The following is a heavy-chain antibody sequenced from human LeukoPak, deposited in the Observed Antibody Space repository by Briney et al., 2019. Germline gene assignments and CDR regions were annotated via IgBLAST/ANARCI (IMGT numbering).Heavy chain of an antibody. Sequence: SETLSLTCAVYGPSLSGYSWSWIRQPPGKGLEWIGYIYYSGSTNYNPSLKSRVTISVDTSKNQFSLKLSSVTAADTAVYYCATTSGHGFYYYYMDVWGKGTTVTVSS. CDR1: GPSLSGYS. CDR2: IYYSGST. J-gene: IGHJ6*03. CDR3: ATTSGHGFYYYYMDV. V-gene: IGHV4-59*12.